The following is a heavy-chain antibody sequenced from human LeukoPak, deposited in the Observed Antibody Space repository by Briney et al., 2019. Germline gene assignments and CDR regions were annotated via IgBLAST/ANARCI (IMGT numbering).Heavy chain of an antibody. J-gene: IGHJ5*02. Sequence: APVKVSCKASGYTFTGYYMHWVRQAPGQGLEWMGWINPNSGGTNYAQKFQGRVTMTRDTSISTAYMELSRLRSDDTAVYYCARAPVTSNPWFDPWGQGTLVTVSS. CDR1: GYTFTGYY. V-gene: IGHV1-2*02. CDR3: ARAPVTSNPWFDP. CDR2: INPNSGGT. D-gene: IGHD4-11*01.